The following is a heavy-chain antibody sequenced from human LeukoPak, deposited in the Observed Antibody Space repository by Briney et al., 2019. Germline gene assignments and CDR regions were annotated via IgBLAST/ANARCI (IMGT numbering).Heavy chain of an antibody. V-gene: IGHV4-59*01. D-gene: IGHD6-19*01. CDR3: AREKEPGIAVAGFDY. J-gene: IGHJ4*02. Sequence: SETLSLTCTVSGGSISSYYWSWIRQPPGKGLEWIGYIYYSGSTNYNPSLKSRVTISVDTSKNQFSLKLSSVTAADTAVYYCAREKEPGIAVAGFDYWGQGTLVTVSS. CDR2: IYYSGST. CDR1: GGSISSYY.